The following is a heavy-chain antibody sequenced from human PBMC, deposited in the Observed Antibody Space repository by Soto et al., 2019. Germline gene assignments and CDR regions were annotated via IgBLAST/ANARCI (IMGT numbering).Heavy chain of an antibody. Sequence: QVQLVQSGAEEKKPGASVKVSCKASGYTFSSYAMDWVRQAPGQRLEWMGWINAGNGNTKYSQKFQGRVTITRDTSAGTAYMAPSRLSSEDTAVYSCASAGPPLDLWGPGTLVTVSS. CDR3: ASAGPPLDL. CDR2: INAGNGNT. CDR1: GYTFSSYA. J-gene: IGHJ5*02. V-gene: IGHV1-3*05.